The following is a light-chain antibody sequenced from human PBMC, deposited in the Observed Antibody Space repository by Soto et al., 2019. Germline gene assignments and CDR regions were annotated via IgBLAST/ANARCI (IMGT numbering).Light chain of an antibody. CDR2: DAS. CDR1: QSVSSY. CDR3: QQRSNWPLT. V-gene: IGKV3-11*01. J-gene: IGKJ4*01. Sequence: EIVLTQSPATLSLSPGERATLSCRASQSVSSYLVWYQQKPGQAPRLLTYDASNRATDIPARFSGSGSGTDFTLTISSLEPEDFAVYYCQQRSNWPLTFGGGTKVEIK.